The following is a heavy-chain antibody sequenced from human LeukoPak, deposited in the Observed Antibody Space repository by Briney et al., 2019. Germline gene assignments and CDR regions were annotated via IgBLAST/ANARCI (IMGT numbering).Heavy chain of an antibody. CDR1: GYSFNTYW. J-gene: IGHJ4*02. Sequence: GESLKISCKASGYSFNTYWIGWVRQMPGKGLEWMGIIYPGDSDTRYSPSFQGQVTISADKSISTAYLQWGSLKASDTAMYYCARRYTTSSESDYWGQGTLVAVSS. V-gene: IGHV5-51*01. CDR3: ARRYTTSSESDY. D-gene: IGHD2-2*02. CDR2: IYPGDSDT.